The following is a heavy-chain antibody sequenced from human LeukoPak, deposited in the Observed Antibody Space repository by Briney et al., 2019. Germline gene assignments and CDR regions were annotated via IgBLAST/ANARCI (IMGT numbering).Heavy chain of an antibody. Sequence: GGSLRLSCAASGFTFSSYGMHWVRQAPGKGLEWVAVISYDGSNKYYADSVKGRFTISRDNSRNTLYLQMNSLRAEDTAVYYCARDQGNDSSGYYHWFDYWGQGTLVTVSS. CDR3: ARDQGNDSSGYYHWFDY. CDR2: ISYDGSNK. J-gene: IGHJ4*02. V-gene: IGHV3-30*19. CDR1: GFTFSSYG. D-gene: IGHD3-22*01.